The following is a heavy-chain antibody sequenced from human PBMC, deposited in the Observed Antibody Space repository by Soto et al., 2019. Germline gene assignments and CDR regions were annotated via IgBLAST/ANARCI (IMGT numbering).Heavy chain of an antibody. D-gene: IGHD3-9*01. Sequence: QLQLQESGPGLVKPSETLSLTCTVSGGSISSSSYYWGWIRQPPGKGLEWIGSIYYSGSHYYNPSLNGRVTIPVDTSKNQYPLKRSSVTAADTAVYYCARHEESGGRALTGYPDGFDPWGQGTLVTVSS. V-gene: IGHV4-39*01. CDR2: IYYSGSH. CDR3: ARHEESGGRALTGYPDGFDP. CDR1: GGSISSSSYY. J-gene: IGHJ5*02.